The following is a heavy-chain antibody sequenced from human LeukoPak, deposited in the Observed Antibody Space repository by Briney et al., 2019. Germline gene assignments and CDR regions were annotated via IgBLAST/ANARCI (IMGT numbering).Heavy chain of an antibody. CDR2: VYYSGST. CDR1: GGSISSYY. D-gene: IGHD3-22*01. J-gene: IGHJ4*02. CDR3: ARTYYYDSRDYYPYFDY. Sequence: SETLSLTCTVSGGSISSYYWSWIRQAPEKGLGWIGYVYYSGSTNYNPSLKSRVTITIDTSKNQFSLKLSSVTAADTAVYYCARTYYYDSRDYYPYFDYWGQGTLVTVSS. V-gene: IGHV4-59*01.